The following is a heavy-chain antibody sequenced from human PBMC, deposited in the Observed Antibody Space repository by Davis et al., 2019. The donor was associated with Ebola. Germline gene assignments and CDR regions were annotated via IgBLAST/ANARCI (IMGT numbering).Heavy chain of an antibody. CDR2: IIPIFGTA. J-gene: IGHJ4*02. D-gene: IGHD6-19*01. Sequence: AASVKVSCKASGYTFTSYAISWVRQAPGQGLEWMGGIIPIFGTANYAQKFQGRVTMTTDTSTSIAYMELRSLRSDDTAVYYCARDLGKTLADHADYWGQGTLVTVSS. CDR1: GYTFTSYA. CDR3: ARDLGKTLADHADY. V-gene: IGHV1-18*01.